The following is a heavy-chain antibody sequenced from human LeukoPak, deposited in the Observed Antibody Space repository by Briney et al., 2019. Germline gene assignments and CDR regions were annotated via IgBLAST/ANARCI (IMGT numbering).Heavy chain of an antibody. CDR3: ARTRYFDWLGWFDP. CDR1: GGSISSYY. Sequence: SETLSLTCTVSGGSISSYYWGWIRQPPGKGLEWIGSIFYSGSTYYNPSLKSRVTISVDTSKNQFSLKLSSVTAADTAVYYCARTRYFDWLGWFDPWGQGTLVTVSS. D-gene: IGHD3-9*01. V-gene: IGHV4-39*07. CDR2: IFYSGST. J-gene: IGHJ5*02.